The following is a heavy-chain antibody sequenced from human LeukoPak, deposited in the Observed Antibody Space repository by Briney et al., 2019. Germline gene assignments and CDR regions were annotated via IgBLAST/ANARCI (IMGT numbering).Heavy chain of an antibody. V-gene: IGHV4-34*01. CDR3: AKSGGYGLIDY. J-gene: IGHJ4*01. D-gene: IGHD6-25*01. CDR1: GGSFSGYY. Sequence: PSETLSLTCAVYGGSFSGYYWSWIRQPPGKGLEWIGEINHSGSTNYNPSLKSRVTISVDTSKNQFSLKLSSVTAADTAVYYCAKSGGYGLIDYWGQGTLVTVSS. CDR2: INHSGST.